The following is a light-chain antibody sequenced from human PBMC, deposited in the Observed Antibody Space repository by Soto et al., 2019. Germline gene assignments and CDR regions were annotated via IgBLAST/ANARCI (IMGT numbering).Light chain of an antibody. J-gene: IGKJ4*01. CDR1: QSISSY. CDR2: AAS. V-gene: IGKV1-39*01. Sequence: IQLTQSPSSLSASVGHTVTITCRASQSISSYLTWYQQKPGKAPKLLIYAASSLQSGVPSRFSGSGSGTEFTLTINSLQSEDIAVYYCQQYHNWPVTFGGGTKVDIK. CDR3: QQYHNWPVT.